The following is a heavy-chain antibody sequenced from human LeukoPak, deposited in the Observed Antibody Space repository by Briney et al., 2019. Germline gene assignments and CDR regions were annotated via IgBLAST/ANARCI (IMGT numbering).Heavy chain of an antibody. CDR3: ARERGSYGGPDWFDP. D-gene: IGHD1-26*01. CDR1: GGSISSYY. V-gene: IGHV4-59*12. Sequence: PSETLSLTCTVSGGSISSYYWSWIRQPPGKGLEWIGYIYYSGSTNYNPSLKSRVTISVVTSKNQFSLKLSSGTAADTAVYCCARERGSYGGPDWFDPWGQGTLASVSS. CDR2: IYYSGST. J-gene: IGHJ5*02.